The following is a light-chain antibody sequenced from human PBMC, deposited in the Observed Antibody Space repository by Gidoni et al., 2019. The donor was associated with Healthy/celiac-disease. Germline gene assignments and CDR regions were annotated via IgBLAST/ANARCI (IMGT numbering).Light chain of an antibody. CDR2: DAS. CDR3: QQRSNWRLT. V-gene: IGKV3-11*01. Sequence: ELVLTQSPATLSLSPGERATLSCRASQSVSSYLAWYQQKPGQAPRRLIYDASNRATGIPARFSGSGSGTDFTLTISSLEPEDFAVYYCQQRSNWRLTFGGGTKVEIK. CDR1: QSVSSY. J-gene: IGKJ4*01.